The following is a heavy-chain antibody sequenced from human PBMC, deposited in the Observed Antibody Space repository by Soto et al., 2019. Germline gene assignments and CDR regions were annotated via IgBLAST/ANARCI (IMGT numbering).Heavy chain of an antibody. CDR1: GGTIRSSNYY. CDR2: IDYSGST. CDR3: SRRAPEGFDP. J-gene: IGHJ5*02. Sequence: SETLSLTCTVSGGTIRSSNYYWAWIHQPPGKGLKWIGSIDYSGSTYYNPSLKSRVTISVDTSKNHFSLKLGSVTAADTALYYCSRRAPEGFDPWGQGALVT. V-gene: IGHV4-39*02.